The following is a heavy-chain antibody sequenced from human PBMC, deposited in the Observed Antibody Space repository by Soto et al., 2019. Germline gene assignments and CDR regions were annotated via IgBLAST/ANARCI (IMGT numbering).Heavy chain of an antibody. V-gene: IGHV4-59*01. J-gene: IGHJ6*02. CDR3: ARGGGYSYGKNYYYYYYGMDV. CDR2: IYYSGST. Sequence: SETLSLTSTVSGGSISSYYWSWIRQPPGKGLEWIGYIYYSGSTNYNPSLKSRVTISVDTSENQFSLKLNSVTAADTAVYYCARGGGYSYGKNYYYYYYGMDVWGQGTTVTVSS. CDR1: GGSISSYY. D-gene: IGHD5-18*01.